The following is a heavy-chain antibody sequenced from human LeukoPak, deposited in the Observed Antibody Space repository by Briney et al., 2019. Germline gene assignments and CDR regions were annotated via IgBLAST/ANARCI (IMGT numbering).Heavy chain of an antibody. D-gene: IGHD6-13*01. CDR3: ASGIAAAGDY. CDR2: IYHSGST. J-gene: IGHJ4*02. Sequence: SETLSLTCTVSGGSISSGGYYWRWLRQPPGKGLEWIGYIYHSGSTYYNPSLKSRVTISVDRSKNQFSLKLSSVTAADTAVYYCASGIAAAGDYWGQGTLVTVSS. V-gene: IGHV4-30-2*01. CDR1: GGSISSGGYY.